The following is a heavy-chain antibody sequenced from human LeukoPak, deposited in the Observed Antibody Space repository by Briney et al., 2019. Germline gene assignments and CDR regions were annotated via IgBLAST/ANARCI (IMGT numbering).Heavy chain of an antibody. CDR3: ASGYYDFWSGYPYYFDY. J-gene: IGHJ4*02. V-gene: IGHV3-11*04. Sequence: GGSLRLSCAASGSTFSDYYMSWIRQAPGKGLEWVSYISSSGSTIYYADSVKGRFTISRDNAKNSLYLQMNSLRAEDTAVYYCASGYYDFWSGYPYYFDYWGQGTLVTVSS. D-gene: IGHD3-3*01. CDR1: GSTFSDYY. CDR2: ISSSGSTI.